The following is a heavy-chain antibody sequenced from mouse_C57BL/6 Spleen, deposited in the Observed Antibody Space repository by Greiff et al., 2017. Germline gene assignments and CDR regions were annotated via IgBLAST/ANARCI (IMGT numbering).Heavy chain of an antibody. J-gene: IGHJ2*01. CDR2: ISDGGSYT. CDR1: GFTFSSYA. Sequence: EVKLVESGGGLVKPGGSLKLSCAASGFTFSSYAMSWVRQTPEKRLEWVATISDGGSYTYYPDNVKGRFTISRDNAKNNLYLQMSHLKSEDTAMYYCARDGTGHYAMDYLGQGTTLTVSS. CDR3: ARDGTGHYAMDY. V-gene: IGHV5-4*01. D-gene: IGHD4-1*01.